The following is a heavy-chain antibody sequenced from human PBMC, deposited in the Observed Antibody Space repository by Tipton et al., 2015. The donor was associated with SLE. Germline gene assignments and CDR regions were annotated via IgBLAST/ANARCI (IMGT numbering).Heavy chain of an antibody. CDR3: ARGSSLAAFDI. V-gene: IGHV4-34*01. CDR2: INHSGST. Sequence: TLSLTCAVYGGSFSGYYWSWIRQPPGKGLEWIGEINHSGSTNYNPSLKSRVTISVDTSKNQVSLKLSSVTAADTAVYYCARGSSLAAFDIWGQGTMVTVSS. CDR1: GGSFSGYY. J-gene: IGHJ3*02.